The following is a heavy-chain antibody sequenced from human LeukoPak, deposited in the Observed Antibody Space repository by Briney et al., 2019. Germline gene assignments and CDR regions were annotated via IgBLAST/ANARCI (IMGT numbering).Heavy chain of an antibody. Sequence: PGGSLRLSCAASGVTFSDSAMTWVGQVPGKGREGVSSISSSGSYIYYADSVKGRFTISRDNAKNSLYLQMNSLRADDTAVYHCTRGAGTIFGEYYYYMDVWGKGTAVTVSS. CDR3: TRGAGTIFGEYYYYMDV. J-gene: IGHJ6*03. D-gene: IGHD3-3*01. V-gene: IGHV3-21*01. CDR1: GVTFSDSA. CDR2: ISSSGSYI.